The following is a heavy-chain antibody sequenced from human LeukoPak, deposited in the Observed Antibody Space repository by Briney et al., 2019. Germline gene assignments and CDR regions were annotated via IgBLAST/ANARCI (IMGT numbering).Heavy chain of an antibody. CDR3: ARIGGYSYGNFDY. CDR1: GGSIRRSSYY. V-gene: IGHV4-39*07. J-gene: IGHJ4*02. CDR2: IYYTGST. Sequence: SETLSLTCTVSGGSIRRSSYYWGWTRQPPGKGREWIGSIYYTGSTYYNPALKSRITMSIDTSKNQFSLKLSSVTAADTAVYYCARIGGYSYGNFDYWGQGTLVTVSS. D-gene: IGHD5-18*01.